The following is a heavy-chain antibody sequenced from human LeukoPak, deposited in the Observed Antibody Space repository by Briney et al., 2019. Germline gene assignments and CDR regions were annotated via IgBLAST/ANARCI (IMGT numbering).Heavy chain of an antibody. V-gene: IGHV3-21*01. CDR3: ARDGAVGATTEWFDP. CDR1: GFTFSSYS. CDR2: ISSSSSYI. J-gene: IGHJ5*02. Sequence: PGGSLRLSCAASGFTFSSYSMNWVRQAPGKGLEWVSSISSSSSYIYYADSVKGRFTISRDNAKNSLYLQMNSLRAEDTAVYYCARDGAVGATTEWFDPWGQGTLVTVSS. D-gene: IGHD1-26*01.